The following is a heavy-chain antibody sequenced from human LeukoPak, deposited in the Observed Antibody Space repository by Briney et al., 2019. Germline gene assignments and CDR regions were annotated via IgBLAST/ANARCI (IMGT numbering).Heavy chain of an antibody. V-gene: IGHV3-48*04. J-gene: IGHJ5*02. CDR2: ISSSSSTI. D-gene: IGHD6-13*01. Sequence: GGSLRLSCTASGFTFGDYAMSWFRQAPGKGLEWVSYISSSSSTIYYADSVKGRFTISRDNAKNSLYLQMNSLRAEDTAVYYCARDPSSSWYNWFDPWGQGTLVTVSS. CDR3: ARDPSSSWYNWFDP. CDR1: GFTFGDYA.